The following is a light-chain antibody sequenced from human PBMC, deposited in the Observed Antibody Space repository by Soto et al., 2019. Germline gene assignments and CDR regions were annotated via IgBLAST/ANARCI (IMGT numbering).Light chain of an antibody. CDR2: GAS. Sequence: EIVLTQSPGTLSLSPGERATLSCRASQSVSSSSYLAWYQQKPGQAPRLLIYGASSRATGIPDRFSGSGSATVFTLAISRLEPEDVAVYYCRQYGSSPSYTFGQGTKLEIK. V-gene: IGKV3-20*01. CDR1: QSVSSSSY. J-gene: IGKJ2*01. CDR3: RQYGSSPSYT.